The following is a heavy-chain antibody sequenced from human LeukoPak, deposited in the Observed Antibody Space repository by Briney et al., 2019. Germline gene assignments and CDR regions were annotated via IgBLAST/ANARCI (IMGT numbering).Heavy chain of an antibody. D-gene: IGHD2-8*01. CDR2: VNPRSGDA. CDR3: ARGVPLGYCTYGVCYPPYYFDY. CDR1: GYTFISYN. J-gene: IGHJ4*02. V-gene: IGHV1-8*03. Sequence: ASVKVSCKASGYTFISYNINWLRQATGQGLEWMGWVNPRSGDAGYLQKFQGRLTITRDSSIDTAYMDLSGLSSEDTPVYYCARGVPLGYCTYGVCYPPYYFDYWGQGTLVTASS.